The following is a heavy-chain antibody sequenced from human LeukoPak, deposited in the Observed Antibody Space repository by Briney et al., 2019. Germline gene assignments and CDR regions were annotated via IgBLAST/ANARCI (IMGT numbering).Heavy chain of an antibody. CDR1: GGSIRSSYYY. D-gene: IGHD5-18*01. Sequence: SETLSLTCTVSGGSIRSSYYYWGWIRQPPGKGLEWIGSIYDSGSTYYNPSLKSRVTISVDTSKNQFSLKLNSVTAADTAVYYCARGSGDGSGSPFDYWGQGTLVTVSS. CDR2: IYDSGST. V-gene: IGHV4-39*01. J-gene: IGHJ4*02. CDR3: ARGSGDGSGSPFDY.